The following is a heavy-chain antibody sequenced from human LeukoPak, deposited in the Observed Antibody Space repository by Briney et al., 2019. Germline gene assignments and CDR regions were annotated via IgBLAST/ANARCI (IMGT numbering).Heavy chain of an antibody. V-gene: IGHV3-48*01. CDR3: ARDLVEMATLGAFDV. Sequence: GGSLRLSCAASGFTFSSYSMNWVRQAPGKGLEWVSYISSSSSTIYYADSVKGRFTISRDNAKNSLYLQMNSLRAEDTAVYYCARDLVEMATLGAFDVWGQGTMVTVSS. D-gene: IGHD5-24*01. CDR1: GFTFSSYS. J-gene: IGHJ3*01. CDR2: ISSSSSTI.